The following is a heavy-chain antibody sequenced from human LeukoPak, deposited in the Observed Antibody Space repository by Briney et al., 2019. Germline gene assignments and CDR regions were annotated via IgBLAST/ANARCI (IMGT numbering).Heavy chain of an antibody. J-gene: IGHJ4*02. V-gene: IGHV4-59*08. Sequence: PSETLSLTCAVSGGSISSHYWSWIRQPPGKGLEWIGFIYYSGTTKYNPSLKSRVTISADTSKNQFFLKLSSVTAADTAVYYCARQADDSSSSLVYFDYWGQGTLVTVSS. CDR3: ARQADDSSSSLVYFDY. CDR2: IYYSGTT. D-gene: IGHD6-6*01. CDR1: GGSISSHY.